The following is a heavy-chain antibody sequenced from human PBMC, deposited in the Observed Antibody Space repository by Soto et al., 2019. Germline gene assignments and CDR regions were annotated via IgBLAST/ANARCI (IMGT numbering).Heavy chain of an antibody. D-gene: IGHD3-22*01. J-gene: IGHJ5*02. CDR1: GYTFSTYD. CDR2: LNPNSGNT. CDR3: ARGWTSYQSRGYCYVDYWFDP. Sequence: ASVKVSSKAPGYTFSTYDINWVRQTTVQGLEWMDWLNPNSGNTGFAQKFQGRVTLTRDTSKSTAYMELSSLRSDDTAVYYCARGWTSYQSRGYCYVDYWFDPWGHGTQVTVSS. V-gene: IGHV1-8*01.